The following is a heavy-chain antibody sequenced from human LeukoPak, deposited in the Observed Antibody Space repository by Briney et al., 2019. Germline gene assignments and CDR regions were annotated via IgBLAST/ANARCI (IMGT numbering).Heavy chain of an antibody. V-gene: IGHV4-59*01. CDR1: GGSISSYY. CDR2: IYYSGST. J-gene: IGHJ4*02. CDR3: ARAYSSSWSPPGY. D-gene: IGHD6-13*01. Sequence: PSETLSLTCTVSGGSISSYYWSWIRQPPGKGLEWIGYIYYSGSTNYNPSLKSRVTISVDTSKNQFSLKLSSVTAADTAVYYCARAYSSSWSPPGYWGQGTLVTVSS.